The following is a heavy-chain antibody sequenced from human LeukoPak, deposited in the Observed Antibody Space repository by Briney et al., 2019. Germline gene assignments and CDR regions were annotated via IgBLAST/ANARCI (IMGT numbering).Heavy chain of an antibody. D-gene: IGHD3-16*01. V-gene: IGHV3-23*01. J-gene: IGHJ4*02. CDR1: GLSFSSFA. Sequence: GGSLRLSCAASGLSFSSFAMSWVRQGPARGLEWVSSIRSNGETFYADSVKGLFTLSSDSSRNTVYFQLNNLRVEDTAIYYCARASWVSSTDAVRWGQGTLVTVSS. CDR3: ARASWVSSTDAVR. CDR2: IRSNGET.